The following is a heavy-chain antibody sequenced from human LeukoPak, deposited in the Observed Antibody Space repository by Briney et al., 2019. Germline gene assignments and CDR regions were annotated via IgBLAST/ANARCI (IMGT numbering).Heavy chain of an antibody. CDR1: GYSISSGYY. CDR2: IYHSGST. V-gene: IGHV4-38-2*01. D-gene: IGHD5-12*01. J-gene: IGHJ4*02. CDR3: ARFQASGYALYGDY. Sequence: SETLSLTCAVSGYSISSGYYWGLIRQPPGKGLEWIGSIYHSGSTYYNPSLKSRVTISVDTSKNQFSLKLSSVTAADTAVYYCARFQASGYALYGDYWGQGTLVTVSS.